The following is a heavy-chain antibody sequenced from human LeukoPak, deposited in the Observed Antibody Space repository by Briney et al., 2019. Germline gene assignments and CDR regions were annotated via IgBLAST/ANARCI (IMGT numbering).Heavy chain of an antibody. CDR1: GFTFSSYA. CDR3: ARDVPGTPGGDY. V-gene: IGHV3-30-3*01. Sequence: GGSLRLSRAASGFTFSSYAMQWVRQAPGKGLEWVAVLSYDVNNKDYAESVKGRFTISRDNSRNTLYLQMNSLRAEDTAVYYCARDVPGTPGGDYWGQGTQVTVSS. D-gene: IGHD6-19*01. J-gene: IGHJ4*02. CDR2: LSYDVNNK.